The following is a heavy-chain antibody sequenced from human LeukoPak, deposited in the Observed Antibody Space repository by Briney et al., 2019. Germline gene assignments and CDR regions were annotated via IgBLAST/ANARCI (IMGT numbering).Heavy chain of an antibody. CDR3: ARGQGDYVPHFDY. V-gene: IGHV1-69*04. CDR1: GGTFISYA. J-gene: IGHJ4*02. D-gene: IGHD4-17*01. CDR2: IIPILGIA. Sequence: ASVKVSCKASGGTFISYAISWVRQAPGQGLEWMGRIIPILGIANYAQKFQGRVTITADKSTSTAYMELSSLRSEDTAVYYCARGQGDYVPHFDYWGQGTLVTVSS.